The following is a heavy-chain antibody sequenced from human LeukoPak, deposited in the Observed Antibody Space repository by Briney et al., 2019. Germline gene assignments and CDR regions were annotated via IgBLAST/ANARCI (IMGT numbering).Heavy chain of an antibody. CDR3: ARDLYYYDSSGLPFDY. CDR2: ISAYNGNT. CDR1: GYTFTSYG. V-gene: IGHV1-18*01. J-gene: IGHJ4*02. D-gene: IGHD3-22*01. Sequence: ASVKVSRKASGYTFTSYGISWVRQAPGQGLEWMGWISAYNGNTNYAQKLQGRVTMTTDTSTSTAYMELRSLRSDDTAVYYCARDLYYYDSSGLPFDYWGQGTLVTVSS.